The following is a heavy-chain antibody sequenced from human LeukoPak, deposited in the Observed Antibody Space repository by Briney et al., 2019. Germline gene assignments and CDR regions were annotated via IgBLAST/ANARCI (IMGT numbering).Heavy chain of an antibody. CDR3: ARQGSLSRYYYGMDV. V-gene: IGHV4-59*08. CDR2: IYYSGST. Sequence: PSETLSLTCTVSDGSISGYYWTWIRQPPGKGLEWIAHIYYSGSTNYNPSLKSRVTISVDTSKNQFSLKLSSVTAADTAVYYCARQGSLSRYYYGMDVWGQGTTVTVSS. CDR1: DGSISGYY. J-gene: IGHJ6*02.